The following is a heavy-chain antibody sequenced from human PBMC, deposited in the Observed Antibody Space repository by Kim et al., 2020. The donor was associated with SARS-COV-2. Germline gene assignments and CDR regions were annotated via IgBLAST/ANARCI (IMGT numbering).Heavy chain of an antibody. D-gene: IGHD6-13*01. Sequence: SETLSLTCAVYGGSFSGYYWCWIRQPPGKGLEWIVEINHSGSTNNNPSLKSRVTISVDTSKNQFSLKLSSVTAADTAVYYCARGGAAGEPPITMDVWGQGTTVTGS. J-gene: IGHJ6*02. CDR3: ARGGAAGEPPITMDV. V-gene: IGHV4-34*01. CDR1: GGSFSGYY. CDR2: INHSGST.